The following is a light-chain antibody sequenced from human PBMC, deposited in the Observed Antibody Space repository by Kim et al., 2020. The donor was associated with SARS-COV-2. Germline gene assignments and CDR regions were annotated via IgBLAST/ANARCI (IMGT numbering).Light chain of an antibody. J-gene: IGKJ5*01. V-gene: IGKV1D-16*01. Sequence: PSVGDTVTITCRASQHIRNWLAWYQQKPGKAPKSLIYVASTLHSGVPSRFSGSGSGTDFTLTISSLQPEDFATYYCQHYDSYPITFGQGTRLEIK. CDR2: VAS. CDR1: QHIRNW. CDR3: QHYDSYPIT.